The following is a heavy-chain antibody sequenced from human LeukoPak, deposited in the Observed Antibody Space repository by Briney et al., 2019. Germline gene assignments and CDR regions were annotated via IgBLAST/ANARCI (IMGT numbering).Heavy chain of an antibody. D-gene: IGHD3-16*01. Sequence: GASVKVSCKASGYTFTGYYMHWVRQAPGQGLEWMGWSNPNSGGTNYAQQFQGRVTMTRDTSISTAYMELSRLRSDDTAVYYCARDLRMGGPWRQFDYWRQGTLVTVSS. CDR1: GYTFTGYY. V-gene: IGHV1-2*02. CDR3: ARDLRMGGPWRQFDY. CDR2: SNPNSGGT. J-gene: IGHJ4*02.